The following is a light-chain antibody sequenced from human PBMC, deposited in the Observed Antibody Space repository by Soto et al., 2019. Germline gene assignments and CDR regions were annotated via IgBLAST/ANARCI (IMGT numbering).Light chain of an antibody. V-gene: IGKV1-5*03. CDR1: QTISSW. Sequence: DIQMTQSPSTLSASVGDRVTITCRASQTISSWLAWYQQKPGKAPKLLIYKAYTLKSGVQSRFSGSGSGTEFTLTIRSLQPDDFATYYCKQYNSYSRTFGQGTKVDIK. CDR3: KQYNSYSRT. J-gene: IGKJ1*01. CDR2: KAY.